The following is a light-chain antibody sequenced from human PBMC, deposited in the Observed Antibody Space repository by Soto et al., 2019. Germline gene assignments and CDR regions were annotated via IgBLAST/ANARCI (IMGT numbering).Light chain of an antibody. Sequence: SPGERATLSCRASQSVSSNYLAWYQQKPGQAPRLLIYDASSRPTGIPDRFSGSGSGTDFTLTISRLEPEDFAVYYCQRYGISAIALGQRKRLEIK. V-gene: IGKV3-20*01. J-gene: IGKJ5*01. CDR1: QSVSSNY. CDR2: DAS. CDR3: QRYGISAIA.